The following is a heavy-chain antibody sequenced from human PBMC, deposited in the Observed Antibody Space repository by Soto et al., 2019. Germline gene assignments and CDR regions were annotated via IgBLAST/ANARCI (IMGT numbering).Heavy chain of an antibody. CDR2: NNHSGST. CDR1: GGSFSGYY. D-gene: IGHD5-12*01. J-gene: IGHJ4*02. Sequence: QVQLQQWGAGLLKPSETLSLTCAVYGGSFSGYYWSWIRQPPGKGLEWVGENNHSGSTNYNPSLKRRVTLTVEPSKNQFCLKLSSVTAADTAVYYCARRVLRATWVDYWGQGTLVTVSS. CDR3: ARRVLRATWVDY. V-gene: IGHV4-34*01.